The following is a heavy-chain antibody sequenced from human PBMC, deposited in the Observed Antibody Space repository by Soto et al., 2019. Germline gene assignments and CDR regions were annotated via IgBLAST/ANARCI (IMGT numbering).Heavy chain of an antibody. CDR2: IYYSGST. D-gene: IGHD2-15*01. Sequence: QLQLQESGPGLVKPSETLSLTCTVSGGSISSSSYYWGWIRQPPGKGLEWIGSIYYSGSTYYNPSLKSRVTISVDTSKNQCSLKLSSVTAADTAVYYCARHDIRDEEGGYCSGGSCYPNWFDPWGQGTLVTVSS. CDR1: GGSISSSSYY. J-gene: IGHJ5*02. CDR3: ARHDIRDEEGGYCSGGSCYPNWFDP. V-gene: IGHV4-39*01.